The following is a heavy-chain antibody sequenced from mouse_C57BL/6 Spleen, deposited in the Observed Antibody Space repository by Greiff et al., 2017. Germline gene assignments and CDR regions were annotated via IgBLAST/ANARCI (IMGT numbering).Heavy chain of an antibody. CDR3: ARKAVVYWDFDG. CDR2: ISSGSSTI. D-gene: IGHD1-1*01. Sequence: EVKLMESGGGLVKPGGSLKLSCAASGFTFSDYGMHWVRQAPEKGLEWVAYISSGSSTIYYADTVKGRFTISRDNAKNTLVLQMTSLRSEDTAMYYCARKAVVYWDFDGWGTGTTVTVSS. CDR1: GFTFSDYG. J-gene: IGHJ1*03. V-gene: IGHV5-17*01.